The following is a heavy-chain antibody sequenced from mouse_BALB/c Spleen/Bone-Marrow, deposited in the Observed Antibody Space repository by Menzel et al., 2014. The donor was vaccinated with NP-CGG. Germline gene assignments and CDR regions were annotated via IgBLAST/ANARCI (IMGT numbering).Heavy chain of an antibody. Sequence: EVQVVESGGGLVQPGGSRKLPCAASGFTFSSFGMHWVRQAPEKGLEWVAYISSGSSTIFYADTVKGRFTVSRDNPKNTLFLQMTSLRSEDTAMYFCTRGGNWDDFDSWGQGTTLTVSS. CDR1: GFTFSSFG. V-gene: IGHV5-17*02. J-gene: IGHJ2*01. CDR2: ISSGSSTI. CDR3: TRGGNWDDFDS. D-gene: IGHD4-1*01.